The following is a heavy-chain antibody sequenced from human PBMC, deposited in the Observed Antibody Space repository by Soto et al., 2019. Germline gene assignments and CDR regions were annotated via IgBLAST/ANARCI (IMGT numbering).Heavy chain of an antibody. D-gene: IGHD2-2*02. J-gene: IGHJ6*03. Sequence: QVQLQESGPGLVKPSGTLSLTCAVSSGSISSSNWWSWVRQPPGKGLEWIGEIYHSGSTNYNPSLKCRVTISVDKSKIQFSLKLSSVTAADTAVYYCARAIVVVPAAIRADYYYYMDVWGKGTTVTVSS. CDR2: IYHSGST. CDR1: SGSISSSNW. V-gene: IGHV4-4*02. CDR3: ARAIVVVPAAIRADYYYYMDV.